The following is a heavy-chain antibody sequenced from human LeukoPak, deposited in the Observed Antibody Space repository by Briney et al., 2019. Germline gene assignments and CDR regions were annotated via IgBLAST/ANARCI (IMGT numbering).Heavy chain of an antibody. CDR2: INNDGSST. D-gene: IGHD3-22*01. CDR3: ARSSTMIVVGQFDY. Sequence: GGSLRLSCEASGFSFSSTWMDWVRQAPGKGLEWVSRINNDGSSTGYADSVKGRFTISRDNAKNTLSLQMNSLRVEDTAVYYCARSSTMIVVGQFDYWGQGTLVTVSS. V-gene: IGHV3-74*01. J-gene: IGHJ4*02. CDR1: GFSFSSTW.